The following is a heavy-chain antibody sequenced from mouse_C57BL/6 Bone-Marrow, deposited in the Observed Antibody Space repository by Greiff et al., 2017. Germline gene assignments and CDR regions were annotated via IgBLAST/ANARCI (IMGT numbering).Heavy chain of an antibody. CDR2: FHPYNDDT. J-gene: IGHJ2*01. CDR3: ARGGNYEVYYFDY. CDR1: GYPFTTYP. Sequence: VQLKQSGAELAKPGASVQMYCKASGYPFTTYPLVRMKQNHGKSLEWIGNFHPYNDDTTYNEMFTGKATVTVEISSSAVYLELSRLTSYYSAVYYCARGGNYEVYYFDYRGERTILTVAS. D-gene: IGHD2-1*01. V-gene: IGHV1-47*01.